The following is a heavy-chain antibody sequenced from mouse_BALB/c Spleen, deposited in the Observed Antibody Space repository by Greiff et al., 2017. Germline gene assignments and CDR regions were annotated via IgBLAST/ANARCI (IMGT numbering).Heavy chain of an antibody. CDR3: ARQYGNSGAMDY. J-gene: IGHJ4*01. V-gene: IGHV14-3*02. CDR2: IDPANGNT. CDR1: GFNIKDTY. D-gene: IGHD2-10*02. Sequence: DVQLQESGAELVKPGASVKLSCTASGFNIKDTYMHWVKQRPEQGLEWIGRIDPANGNTKYDPKFQGKATITADTSSNTAYLQLSSLTSEDTAVYYCARQYGNSGAMDYWGQGTSVTVSS.